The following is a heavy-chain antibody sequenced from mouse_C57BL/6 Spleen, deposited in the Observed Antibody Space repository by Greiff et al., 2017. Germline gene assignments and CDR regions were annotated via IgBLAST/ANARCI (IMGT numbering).Heavy chain of an antibody. J-gene: IGHJ4*01. CDR1: GFTFSSYA. CDR3: ARRSNYAMDY. CDR2: ISAGGSYT. Sequence: EVQGVESGGGLVKPGGSLKLSCAASGFTFSSYAMSWVRQTPEKRLEWVATISAGGSYTYYPDNVKGRFTISRDNAKNNLYLQMSHLKSEDTAMYYCARRSNYAMDYWGQGTSVTVAS. V-gene: IGHV5-4*01. D-gene: IGHD5-1*01.